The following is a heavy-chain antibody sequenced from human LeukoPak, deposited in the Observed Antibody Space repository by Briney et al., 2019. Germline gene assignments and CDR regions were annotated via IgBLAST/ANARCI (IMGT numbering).Heavy chain of an antibody. D-gene: IGHD3-22*01. CDR1: GGSISSYY. V-gene: IGHV4-59*08. J-gene: IGHJ4*02. Sequence: PSGTLSLTCTVSGGSISSYYWSWIRQPPGRGLEWIGYIYSSRSTHYNPSLKSRVTISVDTSKNQFSLKLSSVTAADTAVYYCAQIRPSTYYDSSGSFDYWGQGTLVTVSS. CDR2: IYSSRST. CDR3: AQIRPSTYYDSSGSFDY.